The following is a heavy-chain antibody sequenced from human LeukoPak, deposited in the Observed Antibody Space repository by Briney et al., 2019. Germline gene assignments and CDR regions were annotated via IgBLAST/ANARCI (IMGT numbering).Heavy chain of an antibody. CDR1: GFTGSNNY. D-gene: IGHD4-17*01. CDR2: IHSSGAT. Sequence: GGSLRLSCAASGFTGSNNYVSWVRQAPGMGLEWVSAIHSSGATCYADSVKGRFTISRDTSKNTLYLQISSLRVEDTAVYYCTVFGDSNRWGQGTLVTVSS. J-gene: IGHJ5*02. CDR3: TVFGDSNR. V-gene: IGHV3-53*01.